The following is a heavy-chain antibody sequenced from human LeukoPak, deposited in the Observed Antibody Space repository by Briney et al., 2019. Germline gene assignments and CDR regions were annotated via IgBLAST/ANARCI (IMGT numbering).Heavy chain of an antibody. V-gene: IGHV1-18*04. CDR3: ARGAKQQAPGY. CDR1: GSSFTICG. CDR2: ISAYNGNT. Sequence: ASVKVSCKASGSSFTICGISWVRQAPGQGLEWMGWISAYNGNTNYAQKLQGRVTMTTDTSTSTAYMELRSLRSDDTAVYYCARGAKQQAPGYWGQGTLVTVSS. D-gene: IGHD6-13*01. J-gene: IGHJ4*02.